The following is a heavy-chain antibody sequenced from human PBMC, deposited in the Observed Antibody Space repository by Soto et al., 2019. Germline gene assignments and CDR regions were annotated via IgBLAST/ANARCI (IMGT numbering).Heavy chain of an antibody. D-gene: IGHD2-15*01. V-gene: IGHV3-73*01. CDR2: IRSKTNNYAT. CDR3: TRHAGGQAEQSFYYYFMDV. J-gene: IGHJ6*03. Sequence: EVQLVESGGGLVQPGASLKLACLASGLPLSDSAIHWVRKASGKGLEWVGRIRSKTNNYATTYGAPVRGRFTLSRDDSKNTAYLQMNNLESDDAAVYYCTRHAGGQAEQSFYYYFMDVWGKGTTVSV. CDR1: GLPLSDSA.